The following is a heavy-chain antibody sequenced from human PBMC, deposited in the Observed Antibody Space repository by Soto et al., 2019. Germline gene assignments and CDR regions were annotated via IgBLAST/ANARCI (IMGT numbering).Heavy chain of an antibody. CDR2: IIPIFGTA. D-gene: IGHD3-22*01. V-gene: IGHV1-69*13. CDR1: GGTFSSYA. CDR3: AREVDGGGVITRDDAFDI. Sequence: ASVKVSCKASGGTFSSYAISWVRQAPGQGLEWMGGIIPIFGTANYAQKFQGRVTITADESTSTAYMELSSLRSEDTAVYYCAREVDGGGVITRDDAFDIWGQGTMVTVSS. J-gene: IGHJ3*02.